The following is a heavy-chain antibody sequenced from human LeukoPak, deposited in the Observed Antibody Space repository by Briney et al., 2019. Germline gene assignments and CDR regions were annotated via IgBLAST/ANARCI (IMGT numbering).Heavy chain of an antibody. V-gene: IGHV4-59*01. CDR3: ARDRSLRGPLYYYYYYGMDV. CDR1: GGSISSYY. J-gene: IGHJ6*02. CDR2: IYYSGST. Sequence: PSETLSLTCTVSGGSISSYYWSWIRQPPGKGLEWIGYIYYSGSTNYNPSLKSRVTISVDTSKNQFSLKLSSVTAADTAVYYCARDRSLRGPLYYYYYYGMDVWGQGTTVTVSS. D-gene: IGHD4-17*01.